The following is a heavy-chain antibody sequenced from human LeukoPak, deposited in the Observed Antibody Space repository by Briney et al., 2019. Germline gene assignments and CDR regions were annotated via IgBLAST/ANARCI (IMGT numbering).Heavy chain of an antibody. CDR3: ARGAIDYYFDY. J-gene: IGHJ4*02. Sequence: GGSLRLSCAASGFTFSNYGMHWVRQAPGKGLEWVAVIWYDGSNKYYGDSVKGRFTISRDNSKNTLYLQMNNLRAEDTAVYYCARGAIDYYFDYWGQGTLVTVSS. V-gene: IGHV3-33*01. D-gene: IGHD2-2*02. CDR1: GFTFSNYG. CDR2: IWYDGSNK.